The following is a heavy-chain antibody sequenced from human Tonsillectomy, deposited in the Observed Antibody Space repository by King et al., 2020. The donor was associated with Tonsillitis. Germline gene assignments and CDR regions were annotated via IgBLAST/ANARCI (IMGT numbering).Heavy chain of an antibody. CDR1: GGSISSGDYY. CDR2: IYYSGST. V-gene: IGHV4-30-4*01. D-gene: IGHD3-9*01. J-gene: IGHJ4*02. Sequence: VQLQESGPGLVKPSQTLSLTCTVSGGSISSGDYYWSWIRQPPGKGLEWIGYIYYSGSTYYNPSLKSRVTISVDTSKNQFSLKLSSVTAADTAVYYCARVESHYDILTGPTPLHIIDSWGQGTLVTVSS. CDR3: ARVESHYDILTGPTPLHIIDS.